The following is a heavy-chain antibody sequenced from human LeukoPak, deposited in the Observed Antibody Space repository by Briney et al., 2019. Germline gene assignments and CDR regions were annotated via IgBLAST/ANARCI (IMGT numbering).Heavy chain of an antibody. V-gene: IGHV3-23*01. J-gene: IGHJ4*02. Sequence: GGSLRLSCAASGFTFSTYAMSWVRQAPVKGLEWVSAISGSGDRTYHADSVKGRFTTSRDNSKNTLYLQMNSLRAEDTAIYYCAKDLAYDSSDYHVIFDCWGQGTLVTVSS. D-gene: IGHD3-22*01. CDR2: ISGSGDRT. CDR3: AKDLAYDSSDYHVIFDC. CDR1: GFTFSTYA.